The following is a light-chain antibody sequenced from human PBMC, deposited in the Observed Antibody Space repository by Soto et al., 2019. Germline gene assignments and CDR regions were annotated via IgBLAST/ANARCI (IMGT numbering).Light chain of an antibody. CDR3: QQYLAYLT. V-gene: IGKV4-1*01. CDR1: QTVLYSSNNKSA. Sequence: DIVMTQSPDSLAVSLGERATINCKSSQTVLYSSNNKSALAWLQQKPGQPPKLLIYWASTRESGVPDRFSGSGSGTDFTLTISGLQAEDVAVYYCQQYLAYLTFGGETKVEIK. CDR2: WAS. J-gene: IGKJ4*01.